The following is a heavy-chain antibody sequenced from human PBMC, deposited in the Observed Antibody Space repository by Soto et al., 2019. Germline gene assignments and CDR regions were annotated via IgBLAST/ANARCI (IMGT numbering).Heavy chain of an antibody. D-gene: IGHD3-10*01. CDR3: AKHAISMVRGVNNGFDP. CDR1: GFTFSSYA. Sequence: EVQLLESGGGLVQPGGSLTLSCAASGFTFSSYAMTWVRQAPGKGLEWVSGNSGGGGVSTYYADSVKGRFTISRDTSMHTLYLQMNRLRAEDTAVYYCAKHAISMVRGVNNGFDPWGQGTLVTVSS. CDR2: NSGGGGVST. V-gene: IGHV3-23*01. J-gene: IGHJ5*02.